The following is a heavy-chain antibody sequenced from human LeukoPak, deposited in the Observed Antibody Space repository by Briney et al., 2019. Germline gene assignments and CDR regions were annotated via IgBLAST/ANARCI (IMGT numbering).Heavy chain of an antibody. J-gene: IGHJ4*02. Sequence: RGSLRLSCAASGFTFSNYWMSWVRQAPGKGLEWVANIKEDGSEKYYVDSVKGRFTISRDNARNSLYLQMNSLRAEDTAVYYCASGRQLGYWGQGTLVTVSS. CDR2: IKEDGSEK. CDR1: GFTFSNYW. V-gene: IGHV3-7*01. CDR3: ASGRQLGY. D-gene: IGHD6-13*01.